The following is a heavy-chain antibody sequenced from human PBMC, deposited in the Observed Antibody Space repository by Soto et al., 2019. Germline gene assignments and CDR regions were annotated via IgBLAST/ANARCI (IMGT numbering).Heavy chain of an antibody. CDR2: ISAYNGNT. J-gene: IGHJ4*02. CDR1: GYTFTSYG. CDR3: GGGYCGCWSGYYTDYFDY. Sequence: APVKVSCKASGYTFTSYGISWVRQAPGEGLEWMGWISAYNGNTNYAQKLQGRVTMTTDTSTSTAYMELWSLRCDHTAVYHCGGGYCGCWSGYYTDYFDYWCRG. V-gene: IGHV1-18*04. D-gene: IGHD3-3*01.